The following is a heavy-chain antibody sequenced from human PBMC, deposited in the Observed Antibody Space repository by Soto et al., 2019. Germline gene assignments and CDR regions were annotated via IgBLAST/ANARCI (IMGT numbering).Heavy chain of an antibody. CDR3: ARGHFGYFYY. D-gene: IGHD3-3*01. CDR1: GDSVSSTSAA. V-gene: IGHV6-1*01. CDR2: TYYRSKWSK. Sequence: SHTLSLTCVISGDSVSSTSAAWDLIRQSPSRGLEWLGRTYYRSKWSKDYALSVKSRISITPDTSKNQFSLQLNSVTPEDTAIYYCARGHFGYFYYWGEGTLVTVS. J-gene: IGHJ4*02.